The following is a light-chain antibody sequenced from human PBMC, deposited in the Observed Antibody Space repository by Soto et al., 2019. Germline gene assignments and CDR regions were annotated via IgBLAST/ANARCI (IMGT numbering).Light chain of an antibody. CDR3: QQYNKWPLT. CDR2: GAS. V-gene: IGKV3-15*01. CDR1: ESVSSN. Sequence: EIVMTQSPATLSVSPGERATLSRRASESVSSNLAWYQQKRGQAPRLLIYGASTRATGIPGRLSGSGSGTEFTLSISSLESEDSAVYYCQQYNKWPLTFGGGTKVEIK. J-gene: IGKJ4*01.